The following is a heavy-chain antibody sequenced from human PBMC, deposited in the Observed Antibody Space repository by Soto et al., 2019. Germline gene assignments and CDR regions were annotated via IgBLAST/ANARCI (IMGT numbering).Heavy chain of an antibody. CDR1: GYTLTELS. CDR2: FDPEDGET. CDR3: ATDIAVAVTDAFDI. D-gene: IGHD6-19*01. V-gene: IGHV1-24*01. Sequence: ASVKVSCKVSGYTLTELSMHWVRQAPGKGLEWMGGFDPEDGETIYAQKFQGRVTMTEDTSTDTAYMELSSLRSEDTAVYYCATDIAVAVTDAFDIWGQGTMVTVSS. J-gene: IGHJ3*02.